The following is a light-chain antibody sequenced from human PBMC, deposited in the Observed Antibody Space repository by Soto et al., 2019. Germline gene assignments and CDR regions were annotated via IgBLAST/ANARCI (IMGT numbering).Light chain of an antibody. V-gene: IGKV3-15*01. CDR2: GAS. J-gene: IGKJ1*01. Sequence: EIVMTQSPATLSVSPGERATLSCRASQSLSFNLAWYQQKPGQAPRLLIYGASTRATGIPARFSGSGSGTEFTLTISSLQSEDFAVYYCQQYNNWPRTFGQGTKVDIK. CDR3: QQYNNWPRT. CDR1: QSLSFN.